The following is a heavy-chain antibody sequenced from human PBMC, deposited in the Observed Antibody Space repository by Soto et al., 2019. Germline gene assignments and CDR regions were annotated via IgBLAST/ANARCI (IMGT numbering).Heavy chain of an antibody. D-gene: IGHD3-22*01. CDR2: IYYSGST. Sequence: VQLQESGPGLVKPSETLSLTCTVSGGSISSYSWSWIRQTPGKGLEWIWYIYYSGSTNYNPSLKRRVTKSVDTTKNQFSLQLSSVTAADTAVYYCATASDTYYHDSSGYYLVYFGYWGQGTMVTVSA. CDR1: GGSISSYS. J-gene: IGHJ4*02. CDR3: ATASDTYYHDSSGYYLVYFGY. V-gene: IGHV4-59*01.